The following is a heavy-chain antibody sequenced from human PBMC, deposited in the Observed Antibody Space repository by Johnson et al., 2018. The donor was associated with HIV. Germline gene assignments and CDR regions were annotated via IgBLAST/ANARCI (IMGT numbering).Heavy chain of an antibody. CDR1: GFTFSSYA. CDR3: ARSSPTVTTGGAFDI. V-gene: IGHV3-7*01. Sequence: VQLVESGGGVVQPGRSLRLSCAASGFTFSSYAMHWVRQAPGKGLEWVANIKQDGSEKYYVDSVKGRFTISRDNSKNTLYLQMNSLRAEDTAVYYCARSSPTVTTGGAFDIWGQGTMVTVSS. J-gene: IGHJ3*02. CDR2: IKQDGSEK. D-gene: IGHD4-17*01.